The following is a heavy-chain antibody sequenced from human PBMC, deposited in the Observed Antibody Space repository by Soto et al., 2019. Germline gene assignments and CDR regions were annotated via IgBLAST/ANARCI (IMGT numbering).Heavy chain of an antibody. CDR2: IYSGGST. D-gene: IGHD1-1*01. J-gene: IGHJ6*02. CDR3: AREFTENGGYYYYGMDV. Sequence: GESLKISCAASGFTVSSNYMSWVRQAPGKGLEWVSVIYSGGSTYYADSVKGRFTISRDNSKNTLYLQMNSLRAEDTAVYYCAREFTENGGYYYYGMDVWGQGTTVTVSS. V-gene: IGHV3-53*01. CDR1: GFTVSSNY.